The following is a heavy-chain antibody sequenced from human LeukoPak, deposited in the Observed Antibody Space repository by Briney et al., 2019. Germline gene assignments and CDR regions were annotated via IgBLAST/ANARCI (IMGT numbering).Heavy chain of an antibody. CDR3: ARQYPPSVSYSRAFDI. CDR2: IYPGDSDT. V-gene: IGHV5-51*01. Sequence: GESLKISCKGIGCGFTSYWIGWVRQLPGKGLEGMTTIYPGDSDTRYSPSFQGQVTISVDKSISTAYLQWSSLEASDTAMYYCARQYPPSVSYSRAFDIWGQGTMVTVSS. J-gene: IGHJ3*02. CDR1: GCGFTSYW. D-gene: IGHD2-15*01.